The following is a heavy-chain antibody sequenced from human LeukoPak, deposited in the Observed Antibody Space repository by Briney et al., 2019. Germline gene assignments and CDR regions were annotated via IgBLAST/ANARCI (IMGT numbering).Heavy chain of an antibody. Sequence: GASVKVSCQTSGHTFVTHGVSWILQAPGQGLEWVGWIRAYNGYTKYAEKLQGRVTVTMDTSATTAYMELGSLRPDDTAVYYCARDGEAYTGGPQYFDSWGQGILVIVSS. CDR3: ARDGEAYTGGPQYFDS. D-gene: IGHD5-24*01. V-gene: IGHV1-18*04. J-gene: IGHJ4*02. CDR1: GHTFVTHG. CDR2: IRAYNGYT.